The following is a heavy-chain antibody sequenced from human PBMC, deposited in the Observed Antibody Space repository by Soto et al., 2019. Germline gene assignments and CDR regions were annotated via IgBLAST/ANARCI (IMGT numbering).Heavy chain of an antibody. CDR1: GFTFSSYA. Sequence: EVQLVESGGGLVQPGGSLRLSCAASGFTFSSYAMHWVRQAPGKGLEYVSAINSNGGSTYYANSVKGRFTISRDNSKNTLYLQMGSLRAEDMAVYYCARRDGYNFDYWGRGTLVTVSS. CDR2: INSNGGST. V-gene: IGHV3-64*01. J-gene: IGHJ4*02. D-gene: IGHD5-12*01. CDR3: ARRDGYNFDY.